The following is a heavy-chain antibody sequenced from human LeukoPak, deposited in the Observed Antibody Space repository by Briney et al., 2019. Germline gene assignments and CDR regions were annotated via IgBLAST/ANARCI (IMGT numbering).Heavy chain of an antibody. CDR2: IYYSGST. J-gene: IGHJ4*02. CDR1: GGSISSYY. V-gene: IGHV4-59*01. CDR3: ARGPRLPKRRDFDY. Sequence: SETLSLTCTVSGGSISSYYWSWIRQPPGKGLEWMGYIYYSGSTNYNPSLKSRDTISVDTSKNQFSLKLSSVTASDTAVYYCARGPRLPKRRDFDYWGQGTLVTVSS.